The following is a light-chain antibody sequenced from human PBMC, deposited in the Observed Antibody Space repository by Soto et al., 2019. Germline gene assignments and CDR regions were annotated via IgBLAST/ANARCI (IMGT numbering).Light chain of an antibody. CDR2: EVN. Sequence: QSVLTQPPSASGSPGQSVTISCTGTSSDVGGSNYVSWYQHHPGKAPKLIIYEVNRRPSGVPDRFSGSKSGNTASLTVSGLQAEDEADYYCSSYVGSSNSVFGTGTKVTVL. J-gene: IGLJ1*01. CDR3: SSYVGSSNSV. V-gene: IGLV2-8*01. CDR1: SSDVGGSNY.